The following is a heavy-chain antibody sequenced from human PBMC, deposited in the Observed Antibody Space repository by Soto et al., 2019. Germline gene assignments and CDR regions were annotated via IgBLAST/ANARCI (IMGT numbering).Heavy chain of an antibody. D-gene: IGHD2-8*01. V-gene: IGHV3-30*18. CDR2: ISDDGLNK. J-gene: IGHJ4*02. Sequence: PGGSLRLSCAASGFTFSAYAMHWVRQAPDKGLEWVAVISDDGLNKYYRDSLKGRFTISRDNSKNTLHLQMNSLRPEDTAVYYCAQAREDLVLLVARDNWGQGTRVTVSS. CDR1: GFTFSAYA. CDR3: AQAREDLVLLVARDN.